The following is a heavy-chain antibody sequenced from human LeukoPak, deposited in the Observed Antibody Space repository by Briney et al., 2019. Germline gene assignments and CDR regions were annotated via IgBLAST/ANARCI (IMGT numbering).Heavy chain of an antibody. J-gene: IGHJ4*02. CDR1: GFTFDDYA. CDR3: AKDKVWDYYDSSGYYDY. V-gene: IGHV3-9*01. CDR2: ISWNSGRI. D-gene: IGHD3-22*01. Sequence: PGGSLRLSCAASGFTFDDYAMHWVRQAPGKGLEWVSGISWNSGRIGYADSVKGRFTISRGNAKNSLYLQMNSLRAEDTALYYCAKDKVWDYYDSSGYYDYWGQGTLVTVSS.